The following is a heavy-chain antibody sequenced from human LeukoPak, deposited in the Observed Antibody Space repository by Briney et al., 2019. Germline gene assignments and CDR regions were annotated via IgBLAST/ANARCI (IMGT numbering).Heavy chain of an antibody. J-gene: IGHJ6*03. V-gene: IGHV3-21*01. CDR2: ISSSSSYI. Sequence: SGGSLRLSCAASGFTFSSYSMNWVRQAPGKGLEWVSSISSSSSYIYYADSVKGRFTISRDNAKNSLYLQMNSLRAEDTAVYYCARDVSLLWFGELSYYYYYMDVWGKGTTVTVSS. CDR1: GFTFSSYS. CDR3: ARDVSLLWFGELSYYYYYMDV. D-gene: IGHD3-10*01.